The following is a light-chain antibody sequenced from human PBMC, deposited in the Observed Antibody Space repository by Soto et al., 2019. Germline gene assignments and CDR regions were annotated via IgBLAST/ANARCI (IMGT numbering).Light chain of an antibody. V-gene: IGKV1-27*01. CDR1: QGVSNN. Sequence: DILMTQSPASLSASLGDRATITCRASQGVSNNFVWYQQKQGKVPKLLLYAASTLQSGVLSWFSGSGSGRDFTITISRLQPEDIATSYCQKYNSSPHTFGQGTKPEIK. J-gene: IGKJ2*01. CDR3: QKYNSSPHT. CDR2: AAS.